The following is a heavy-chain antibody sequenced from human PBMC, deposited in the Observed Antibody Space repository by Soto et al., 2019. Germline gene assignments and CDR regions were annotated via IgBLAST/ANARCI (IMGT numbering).Heavy chain of an antibody. CDR3: ARDAFYFDTSGQYFCDY. Sequence: SETLSLTCTVSGGSISTYYWAWMRQPAGKGLEWIGRIYSAGDTYYNPSLQSRVTMSVDTSKNQFSLKLTPVTAADTAVYYCARDAFYFDTSGQYFCDYWGQGTPVTVSS. CDR1: GGSISTYY. CDR2: IYSAGDT. D-gene: IGHD3-22*01. V-gene: IGHV4-4*07. J-gene: IGHJ4*02.